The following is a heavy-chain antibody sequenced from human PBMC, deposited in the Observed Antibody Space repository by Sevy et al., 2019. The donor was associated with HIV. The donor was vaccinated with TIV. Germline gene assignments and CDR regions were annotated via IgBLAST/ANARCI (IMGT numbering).Heavy chain of an antibody. D-gene: IGHD2-15*01. CDR1: GLTLSSYA. Sequence: GGSLRLSCADSGLTLSSYAMNWVRQAPGKGLEWVSAISGRGGSTYYADSVEGRFTISKDNSKNTLYLQMNSLRAEDTAVYYCAKAPPGHCSSGSCPPAYYYYGMDVWGQGTTVTVSS. CDR3: AKAPPGHCSSGSCPPAYYYYGMDV. V-gene: IGHV3-23*01. CDR2: ISGRGGST. J-gene: IGHJ6*02.